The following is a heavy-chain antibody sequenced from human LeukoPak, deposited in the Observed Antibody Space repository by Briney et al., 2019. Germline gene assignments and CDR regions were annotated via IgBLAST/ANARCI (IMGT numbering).Heavy chain of an antibody. V-gene: IGHV3-21*01. J-gene: IGHJ4*02. CDR2: ISSSSSYI. D-gene: IGHD3-22*01. CDR3: ARIDSSGYLIDY. CDR1: GFTFSSYS. Sequence: GGSLRLSCAASGFTFSSYSMNWVRQAPGKGLEWVSSISSSSSYIYCADSVKGRFTISRDNAKNSLYLQMNSLRAEDTAVYYCARIDSSGYLIDYWGQGTLVTVSS.